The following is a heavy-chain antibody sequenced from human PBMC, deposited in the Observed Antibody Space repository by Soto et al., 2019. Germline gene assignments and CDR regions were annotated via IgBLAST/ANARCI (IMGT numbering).Heavy chain of an antibody. D-gene: IGHD1-26*01. CDR1: GGSISSSSYY. CDR2: IYYSGST. V-gene: IGHV4-39*01. J-gene: IGHJ4*02. Sequence: QLQLQESGPGLVKPSETLSLTCTVSGGSISSSSYYWGWIRQPPGKGLEWIGSIYYSGSTYYNPSLKSRVTISVDTTKNQSSLKLSSVTAADTAVYYCARLLKQKGSYSAALIDYWGQGTLVTVSS. CDR3: ARLLKQKGSYSAALIDY.